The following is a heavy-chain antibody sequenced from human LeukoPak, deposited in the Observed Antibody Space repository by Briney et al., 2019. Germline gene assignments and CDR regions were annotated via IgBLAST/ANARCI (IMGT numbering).Heavy chain of an antibody. V-gene: IGHV3-33*01. CDR2: IWFDKNQ. CDR1: GFILNDYG. CDR3: ARALGAAAGIDYFDY. Sequence: GGSLRLSCAASGFILNDYGMHWVRQAPGKGLEWVADIWFDKNQHFADSVEGRFTISRDNSKNTLYLQMNSLRAEDTAVYYCARALGAAAGIDYFDYWGQGTLVTVSS. D-gene: IGHD6-13*01. J-gene: IGHJ4*02.